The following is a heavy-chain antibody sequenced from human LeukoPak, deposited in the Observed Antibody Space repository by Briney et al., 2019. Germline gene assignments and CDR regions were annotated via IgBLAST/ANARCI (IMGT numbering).Heavy chain of an antibody. Sequence: TGGSLRLSCAASGFTFSAYWMHWVRQVPGKGLVWVSRINNDGTATFFAGSVKGRFTISRDNAKNTLYLQMDSLRAEDTAMYYCAREILEPGKTHEYWGQGTLVTVSS. CDR3: AREILEPGKTHEY. CDR1: GFTFSAYW. D-gene: IGHD1-1*01. V-gene: IGHV3-74*01. CDR2: INNDGTAT. J-gene: IGHJ4*02.